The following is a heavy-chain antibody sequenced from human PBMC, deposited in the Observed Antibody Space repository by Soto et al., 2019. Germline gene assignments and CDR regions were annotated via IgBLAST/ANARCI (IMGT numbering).Heavy chain of an antibody. CDR2: IYYSGST. V-gene: IGHV4-31*03. CDR1: GGSISSGGYS. Sequence: QVQLQESGPGLVKPSQTLSLTCTVSGGSISSGGYSWSWIRQHPGKGLEWIGYIYYSGSTDYNPSLKSRVTISVVTSKNQFSLKLSSVTAADTAVYYCARDVKRSNGSGSYYYAFDIWGQGTMVTVSS. CDR3: ARDVKRSNGSGSYYYAFDI. D-gene: IGHD3-10*01. J-gene: IGHJ3*02.